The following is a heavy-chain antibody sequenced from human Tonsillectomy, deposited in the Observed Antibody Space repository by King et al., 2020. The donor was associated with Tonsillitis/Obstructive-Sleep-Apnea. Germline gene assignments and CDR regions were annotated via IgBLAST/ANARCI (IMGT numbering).Heavy chain of an antibody. V-gene: IGHV5-10-1*03. CDR3: ARLSCSSTNCYYYYGMDV. CDR2: IDPIDSYT. CDR1: GYSFTNYW. Sequence: VQLVQSGAEVKKPGESLRISCKGSGYSFTNYWISWVRQMPGKGLEWMGRIDPIDSYTNYSPSFQGHVTISADKSIGTAYLQWSSLKASDTAMYYCARLSCSSTNCYYYYGMDVWGQGTTVTVSS. D-gene: IGHD2-2*01. J-gene: IGHJ6*02.